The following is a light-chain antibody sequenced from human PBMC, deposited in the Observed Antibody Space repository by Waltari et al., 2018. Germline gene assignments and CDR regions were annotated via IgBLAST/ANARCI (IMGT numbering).Light chain of an antibody. Sequence: EIVLTQSPGTLSLSPGERATLSCRASQRVSSSYLAWYQQKPGQAPRLLIYGACSRATGIPDRFSGSGSGTDFTLTISRLEAEDFAVYYCQQYGSSFGQGTKLEIK. CDR2: GAC. V-gene: IGKV3-20*01. CDR3: QQYGSS. J-gene: IGKJ2*01. CDR1: QRVSSSY.